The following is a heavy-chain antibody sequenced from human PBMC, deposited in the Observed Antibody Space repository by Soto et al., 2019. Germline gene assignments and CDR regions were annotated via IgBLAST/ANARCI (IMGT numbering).Heavy chain of an antibody. Sequence: GGSLRLSCAASGFTSSSYWMHWVRQAPGKGLVWVSRINSDGSSTSYADSVKGRFTISRDNAKNTLYLQMNSLRAEDTAVYYCARAFYYGSGPLDIWGQGTMVTVSS. V-gene: IGHV3-74*01. J-gene: IGHJ3*02. CDR3: ARAFYYGSGPLDI. CDR2: INSDGSST. D-gene: IGHD3-10*01. CDR1: GFTSSSYW.